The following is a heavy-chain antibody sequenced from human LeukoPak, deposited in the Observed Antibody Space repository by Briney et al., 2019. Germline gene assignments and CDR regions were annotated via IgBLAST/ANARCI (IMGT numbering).Heavy chain of an antibody. Sequence: GGSLRLSCAASGFTFSRYWMSWVRQAPGKGLEWVAIIKEDGSQKYYVDSVKGRFTISIDNAKNSLYLQMNSLRVEDTAVYFCTKSSGWLLDHWGQGILVTVSA. CDR3: TKSSGWLLDH. J-gene: IGHJ4*02. D-gene: IGHD3-22*01. CDR2: IKEDGSQK. CDR1: GFTFSRYW. V-gene: IGHV3-7*01.